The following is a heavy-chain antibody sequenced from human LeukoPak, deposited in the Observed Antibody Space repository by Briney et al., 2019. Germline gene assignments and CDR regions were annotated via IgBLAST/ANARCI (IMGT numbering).Heavy chain of an antibody. CDR1: GVSISSDGHY. CDR3: ARVHYYDSCADR. V-gene: IGHV4-31*03. D-gene: IGHD3-22*01. Sequence: PSETLSLTCTVSGVSISSDGHYWTCLPQHPGTGLEWLGYGYYSGSTDYNPSLNSRATISIDPSKNQFSLRLSSVTAAGTAVYYVARVHYYDSCADRWGQGTLVTVSS. CDR2: GYYSGST. J-gene: IGHJ5*02.